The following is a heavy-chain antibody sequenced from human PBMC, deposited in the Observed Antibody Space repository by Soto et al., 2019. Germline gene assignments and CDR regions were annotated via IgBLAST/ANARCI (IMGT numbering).Heavy chain of an antibody. J-gene: IGHJ6*02. V-gene: IGHV4-30-4*01. CDR2: INYNGAA. D-gene: IGHD3-3*02. Sequence: SETLSLTCSVSGGSINGGDYHWSWIRQAPGKGLEWIGSINYNGAASYNPSLETRLTISVDAANNQFSLKVRSITAADTAVYYCDRAVQSKIILFGKLTRRDYYDGMEVWGQGTKVTV. CDR3: DRAVQSKIILFGKLTRRDYYDGMEV. CDR1: GGSINGGDYH.